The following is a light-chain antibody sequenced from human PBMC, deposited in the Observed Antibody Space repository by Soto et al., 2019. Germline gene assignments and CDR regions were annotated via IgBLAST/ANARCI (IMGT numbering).Light chain of an antibody. CDR1: QTISTF. CDR2: RAS. V-gene: IGKV1-39*01. CDR3: QHSYSSPPWT. J-gene: IGKJ1*01. Sequence: DVQMTQSPSALSASVVDRFTISFLASQTISTFFNWYQQKPGTAPRLLIYRASSVQSGVPPRFSGSGSGRDFTLTISSLLPEDIAAYFCQHSYSSPPWTFGQGTKVDIK.